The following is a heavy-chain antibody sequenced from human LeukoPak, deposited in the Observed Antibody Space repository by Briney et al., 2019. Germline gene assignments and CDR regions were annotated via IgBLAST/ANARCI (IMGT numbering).Heavy chain of an antibody. Sequence: SVKVSCKASGGTFSNYAISWVRQAPGQGLEWMGRIIPILGIANYAQKFQGRVTITADKSTSTAYMELSSLRSEDTAVYYCARASQDYYGSGSYYRGGDAFDIWGQGTMVTVSS. CDR2: IIPILGIA. V-gene: IGHV1-69*04. CDR3: ARASQDYYGSGSYYRGGDAFDI. J-gene: IGHJ3*02. CDR1: GGTFSNYA. D-gene: IGHD3-10*01.